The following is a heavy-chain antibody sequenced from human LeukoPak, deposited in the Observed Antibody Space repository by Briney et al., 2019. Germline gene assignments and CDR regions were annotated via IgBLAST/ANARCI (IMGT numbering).Heavy chain of an antibody. CDR3: ASAAQNPEDY. CDR1: GFTFSSYG. V-gene: IGHV3-30*19. CDR2: IWYDGSNK. Sequence: SGGSLRLSCAASGFTFSSYGMHWVRQAPGKGLEWVAVIWYDGSNKYYADSVKGRFTISRDNSKNTLYLQMDSLRVEDTAVYYCASAAQNPEDYWGQGTLVTVSS. J-gene: IGHJ4*02.